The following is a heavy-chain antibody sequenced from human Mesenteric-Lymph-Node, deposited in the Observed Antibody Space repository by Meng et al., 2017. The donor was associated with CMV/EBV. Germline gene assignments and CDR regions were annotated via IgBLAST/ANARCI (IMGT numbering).Heavy chain of an antibody. CDR2: INHSGST. Sequence: GGEGLLKPSDPLSVTCAFYGGSFSGYYWNWIRQSPEKGLEWIGEINHSGSTTYNPSFTSRIVISVDTSTNQISLNMSSVTAADTAVYYRARGSSYDILTGYFDYWGQGALVTVSS. CDR1: GGSFSGYY. CDR3: ARGSSYDILTGYFDY. V-gene: IGHV4-34*01. D-gene: IGHD3-9*01. J-gene: IGHJ4*02.